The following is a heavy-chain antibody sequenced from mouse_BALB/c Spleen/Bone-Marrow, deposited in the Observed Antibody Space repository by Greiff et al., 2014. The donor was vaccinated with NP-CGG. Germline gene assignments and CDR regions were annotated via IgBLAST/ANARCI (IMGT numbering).Heavy chain of an antibody. V-gene: IGHV1S132*01. J-gene: IGHJ2*01. CDR3: ARGPPFDY. CDR1: GYIFTTYW. CDR2: IYPGTGTT. Sequence: VQLVESGAELVRPGASVKLSCKTSGYIFTTYWVHWVKQWSGKGLEWIARIYPGTGTTYYNEKFKGKATLTADKSSSTAYMQLSSLNSEDAAVYSCARGPPFDYWGQGTTLTVSS.